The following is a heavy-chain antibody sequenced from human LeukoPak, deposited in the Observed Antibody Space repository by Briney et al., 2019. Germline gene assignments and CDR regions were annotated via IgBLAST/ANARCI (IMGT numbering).Heavy chain of an antibody. D-gene: IGHD5-12*01. J-gene: IGHJ4*02. V-gene: IGHV4-30-4*01. CDR2: IYYSGST. CDR1: GGSISSYY. Sequence: SETLSLTCTVSGGSISSYYWSWIRQPPGKGLEWIGYIYYSGSTYYNPSLKSRVTISVDTSKNQFSLKLSSVTAADTAVYYCASSIVATTPAYWGQGTLVTVSS. CDR3: ASSIVATTPAY.